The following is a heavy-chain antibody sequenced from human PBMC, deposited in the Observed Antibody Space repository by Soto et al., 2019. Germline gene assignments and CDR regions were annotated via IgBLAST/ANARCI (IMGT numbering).Heavy chain of an antibody. CDR3: ARGGNGSYYQCFQH. CDR1: GGSISSYY. D-gene: IGHD1-26*01. V-gene: IGHV4-59*01. CDR2: IYYSGST. Sequence: PSETLSLTCTVSGGSISSYYWSWIRQPPGKGLEWIGYIYYSGSTNYNPSLKSRVTISVDTSKNQFSLKLSSVTAADTAVYYCARGGNGSYYQCFQHWGQGTLVTVSS. J-gene: IGHJ1*01.